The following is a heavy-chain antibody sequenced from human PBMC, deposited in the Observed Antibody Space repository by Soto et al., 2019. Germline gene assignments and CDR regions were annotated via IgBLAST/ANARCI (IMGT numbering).Heavy chain of an antibody. CDR1: GGSFSGYY. CDR2: INHSGST. V-gene: IGHV4-34*01. Sequence: SETLSLTCAVYGGSFSGYYWSWIRQPPGRGLEWIGEINHSGSTNYNPSLKSRVTISVDTSKNQFSLKLSSVTAADTAVYYCARMDYDILTGPNWFDPWGQGTLVTVSS. J-gene: IGHJ5*02. CDR3: ARMDYDILTGPNWFDP. D-gene: IGHD3-9*01.